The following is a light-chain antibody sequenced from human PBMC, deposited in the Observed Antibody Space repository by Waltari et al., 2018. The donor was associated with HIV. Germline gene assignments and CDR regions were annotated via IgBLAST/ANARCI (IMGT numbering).Light chain of an antibody. CDR2: MNK. V-gene: IGLV1-44*01. CDR3: AAWDDSLNGPM. J-gene: IGLJ3*02. Sequence: QSVLTQPPSASGTPGQRVTISCSGIGPKTGSNDVTCYQQLPGTAPKPLIYMNKQRPSGVPARFSGSKSGTSASLAISGLQSEDDADYYCAAWDDSLNGPMFGGGTKLTVL. CDR1: GPKTGSND.